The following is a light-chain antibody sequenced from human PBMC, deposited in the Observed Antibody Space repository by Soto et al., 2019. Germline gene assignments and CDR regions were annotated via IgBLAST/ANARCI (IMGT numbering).Light chain of an antibody. CDR3: QQLNSYPGTT. Sequence: DIQLTQSPSFLSASVGDRVTITCRASQGISSYLAWYQQKPGKAPKLLIYAASTLQSGVPSRFSGSGSGTEFTLTISSLQPEHFATYYCQQLNSYPGTTFGQGTRLEIK. V-gene: IGKV1-9*01. CDR2: AAS. CDR1: QGISSY. J-gene: IGKJ5*01.